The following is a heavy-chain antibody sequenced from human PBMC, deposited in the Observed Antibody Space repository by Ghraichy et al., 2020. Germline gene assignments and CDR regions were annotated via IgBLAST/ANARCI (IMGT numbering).Heavy chain of an antibody. CDR2: IYSGGST. D-gene: IGHD3-22*01. V-gene: IGHV3-53*01. J-gene: IGHJ6*02. CDR1: GFTVSSNY. Sequence: LSLTCAASGFTVSSNYMSWVRQAPGKGLEWVSVIYSGGSTYYADSVKGRFTISRDNSKNTLYLQMNSLRAEDTAVYYCARDHPNYYDSRGNYYYYYGMDDWGQGTTVTVSS. CDR3: ARDHPNYYDSRGNYYYYYGMDD.